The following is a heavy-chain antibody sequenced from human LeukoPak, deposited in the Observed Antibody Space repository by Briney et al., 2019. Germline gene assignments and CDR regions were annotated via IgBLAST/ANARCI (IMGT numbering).Heavy chain of an antibody. J-gene: IGHJ2*01. CDR3: AKAIAAPVWYFDL. CDR2: ISYDGNK. CDR1: GFTFRSYG. D-gene: IGHD6-13*01. Sequence: GGSLRLSCAASGFTFRSYGMHWVRQAPGKGLEWVAVISYDGNKYYADSVKGRFTISRDNSKNTLYLQMNSLRDEDTAVYYCAKAIAAPVWYFDLWGRGTLVTVSS. V-gene: IGHV3-30*18.